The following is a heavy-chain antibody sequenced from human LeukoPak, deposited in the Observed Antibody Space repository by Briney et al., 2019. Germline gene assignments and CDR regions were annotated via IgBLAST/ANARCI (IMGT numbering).Heavy chain of an antibody. D-gene: IGHD2-15*01. J-gene: IGHJ6*02. CDR3: AKWGGYCSGGSCYLYYYGMDV. V-gene: IGHV3-23*01. Sequence: GGSLRLSCAASGFTFSSYAMSWDRQAPGKGLEWVSAISGSGGSTYYVDSVKGRFTISRDNSKNTLYLQMNSLRAEDTAVYYCAKWGGYCSGGSCYLYYYGMDVWGQGTTVTVSS. CDR2: ISGSGGST. CDR1: GFTFSSYA.